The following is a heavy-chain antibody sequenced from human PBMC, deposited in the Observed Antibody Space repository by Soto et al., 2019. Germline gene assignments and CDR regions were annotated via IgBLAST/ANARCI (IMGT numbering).Heavy chain of an antibody. CDR1: GYTFTSYG. CDR2: ISAYNGNT. Sequence: QVQLVQSGAEVKKPGASVKVSCKASGYTFTSYGISWVRQAPGQGLEWMGWISAYNGNTNYAQKLQGRVTMTTDISTCTSFMELGSLRSDATFVYDCARREMANILGFISMAVWGQGTTVIVSS. CDR3: ARREMANILGFISMAV. D-gene: IGHD5-12*01. V-gene: IGHV1-18*01. J-gene: IGHJ6*02.